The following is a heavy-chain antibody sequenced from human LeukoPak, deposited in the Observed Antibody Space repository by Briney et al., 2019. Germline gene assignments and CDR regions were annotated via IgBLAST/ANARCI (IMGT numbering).Heavy chain of an antibody. D-gene: IGHD2-15*01. CDR2: IYYNGHS. J-gene: IGHJ5*02. V-gene: IGHV4-59*08. Sequence: SETLSLTCTVFGGPISSYYWSWIRQPPGKGLEWIGYIYYNGHSNYNPSLKSRVTISLDTSRNQFSLKLNSVTAADTAVYYCARRGSGLAWFDPWGQGTLVTVSS. CDR1: GGPISSYY. CDR3: ARRGSGLAWFDP.